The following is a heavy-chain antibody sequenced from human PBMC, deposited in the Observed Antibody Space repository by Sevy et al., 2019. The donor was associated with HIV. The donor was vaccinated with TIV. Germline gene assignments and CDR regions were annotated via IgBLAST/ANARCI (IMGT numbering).Heavy chain of an antibody. CDR2: VNSDGSGT. Sequence: GGSLRLSCSASGFTFSSYWMHWVRQAPGKGLGWVSGVNSDGSGTNYADSVKGRFTISRDSAKSTLYLQMNSLRAEDTAVYFCVAANTWEDYWGQGTLVTVSS. V-gene: IGHV3-74*01. CDR3: VAANTWEDY. D-gene: IGHD1-26*01. CDR1: GFTFSSYW. J-gene: IGHJ4*02.